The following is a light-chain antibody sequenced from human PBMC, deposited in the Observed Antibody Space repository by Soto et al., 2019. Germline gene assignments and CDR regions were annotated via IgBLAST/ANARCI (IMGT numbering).Light chain of an antibody. CDR1: QSISTY. CDR3: QQAYSTPWT. V-gene: IGKV1-39*01. J-gene: IGKJ1*01. Sequence: DIQITQSPSSLSASVGDRVTITCRASQSISTYLHWYQQKPGTAPKLLIYATSNLQSGVPSRFSGSGPGTDFTLTINSLQPEDFATYYCQQAYSTPWTFGQGTKVDIK. CDR2: ATS.